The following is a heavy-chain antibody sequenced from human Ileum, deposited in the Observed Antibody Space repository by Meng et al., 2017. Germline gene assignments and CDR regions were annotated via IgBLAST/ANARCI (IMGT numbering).Heavy chain of an antibody. CDR3: AGQPTSSGAGYSWFDP. J-gene: IGHJ5*02. Sequence: QVQLQESGPGLVKPTETLSLTCIVSGGSVTSSSYDWGWIRQPPGKGLEWIGGITYTGNSYTTPSLKTRLTTSLDTSKNQFSLRLNSLTAADTAVYYCAGQPTSSGAGYSWFDPWGQGILVTVSS. CDR1: GGSVTSSSYD. D-gene: IGHD2-2*01. V-gene: IGHV4-39*01. CDR2: ITYTGNS.